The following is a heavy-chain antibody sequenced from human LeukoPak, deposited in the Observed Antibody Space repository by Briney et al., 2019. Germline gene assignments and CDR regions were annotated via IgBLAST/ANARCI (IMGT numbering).Heavy chain of an antibody. J-gene: IGHJ3*02. D-gene: IGHD3-10*01. CDR1: GGSISSYY. V-gene: IGHV4-59*01. CDR3: AREAKLLPRDAFDI. Sequence: PSETLSLTCTVSGGSISSYYWSWIRQPPGKGLEWIGYIYYNGSTNYNPSLKSRVTISVDTSKNQFSLKLSSVTAADTAVYYCAREAKLLPRDAFDIWGQGTMVTVSS. CDR2: IYYNGST.